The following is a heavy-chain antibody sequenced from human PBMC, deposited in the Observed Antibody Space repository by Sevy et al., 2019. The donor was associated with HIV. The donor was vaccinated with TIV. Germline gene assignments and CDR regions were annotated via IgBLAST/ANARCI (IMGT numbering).Heavy chain of an antibody. CDR2: IWHDQSNK. J-gene: IGHJ6*02. CDR1: GFTFSDYA. CDR3: ARGDDSSDWSSHYYYYYGMDV. V-gene: IGHV3-33*01. Sequence: GGSLRLSCAASGFTFSDYAMHWVRQAPGRGLEWVAVIWHDQSNKYYADSVKGRFTISRDNSKNTLFLQMSSLRAEDMGLYYCARGDDSSDWSSHYYYYYGMDVWGQGTTVTVSS. D-gene: IGHD6-19*01.